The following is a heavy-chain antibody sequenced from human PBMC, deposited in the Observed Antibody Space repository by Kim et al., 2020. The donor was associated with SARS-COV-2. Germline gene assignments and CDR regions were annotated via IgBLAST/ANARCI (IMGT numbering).Heavy chain of an antibody. CDR1: GFTVNNFA. J-gene: IGHJ4*02. CDR2: DPGGGGRT. Sequence: GGSLRLSCGASGFTVNNFAMSWVRQAPGKGLEWVSTDPGGGGRTFSADSVKGRFTISRDNSKYTVFLQMNSVRTEDSAVYYCAKSQPLSSGWYVVEDWGQGTLVTVSS. V-gene: IGHV3-23*01. CDR3: AKSQPLSSGWYVVED. D-gene: IGHD6-19*01.